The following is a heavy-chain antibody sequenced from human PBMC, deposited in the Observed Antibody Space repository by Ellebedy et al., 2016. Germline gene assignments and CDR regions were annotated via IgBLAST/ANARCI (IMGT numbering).Heavy chain of an antibody. J-gene: IGHJ4*02. CDR3: AKDLRDGTYYFDY. CDR2: TSGNGVGT. CDR1: GFTFSDYG. Sequence: GGSLRLSXAASGFTFSDYGMHWVRQAPGKGLEWVSATSGNGVGTYYADSVKGRFSISRDNSRNTLYLQMNSLRAEDTALYYCAKDLRDGTYYFDYWGQGTLVTVSS. V-gene: IGHV3-23*01.